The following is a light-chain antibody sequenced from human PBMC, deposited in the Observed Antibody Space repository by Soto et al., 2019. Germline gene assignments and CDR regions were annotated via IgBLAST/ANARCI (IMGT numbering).Light chain of an antibody. CDR3: SSYTTTNTRVL. J-gene: IGLJ2*01. CDR2: DVS. V-gene: IGLV2-14*03. CDR1: SSDIVYSKY. Sequence: QSVLTQPASVSGSPGQSIAISCSGTSSDIVYSKYVSWYQQHPSRAPKLIIYDVSYRPSGVSSRFSGSNSGNTASLFISGLQAEDEADYYCSSYTTTNTRVLFGGGTKLTVL.